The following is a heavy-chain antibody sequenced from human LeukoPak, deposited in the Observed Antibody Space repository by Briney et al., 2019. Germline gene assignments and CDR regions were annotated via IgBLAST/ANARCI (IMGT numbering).Heavy chain of an antibody. Sequence: GGSLRLSCAASGFTFDDYARPWVRQAPGKGLEWVSGISWNSGSIGYADAVKGRFTISRDNAKNSLYPQMNSLRAEDTAVYYCARDNVAAPTSLDYWGQGTLVTVSS. CDR3: ARDNVAAPTSLDY. CDR2: ISWNSGSI. D-gene: IGHD6-6*01. CDR1: GFTFDDYA. V-gene: IGHV3-9*01. J-gene: IGHJ4*02.